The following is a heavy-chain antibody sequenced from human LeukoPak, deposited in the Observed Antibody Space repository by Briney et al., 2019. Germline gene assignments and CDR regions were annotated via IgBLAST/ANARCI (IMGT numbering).Heavy chain of an antibody. D-gene: IGHD6-13*01. Sequence: PSETLSLTCTVSGGSISSYYWSWIRQPPGKGLEWIGYIYYSGSTNYNPSLKSRVTISVDTSKNQFSLKLSSVTAADTAVYYCARGPRDSSSYYFDYWGQGTLVTVSS. V-gene: IGHV4-59*12. CDR1: GGSISSYY. CDR3: ARGPRDSSSYYFDY. J-gene: IGHJ4*02. CDR2: IYYSGST.